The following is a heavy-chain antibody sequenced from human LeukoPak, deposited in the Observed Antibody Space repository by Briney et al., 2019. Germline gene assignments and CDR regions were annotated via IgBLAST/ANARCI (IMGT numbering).Heavy chain of an antibody. CDR1: RFTFSNYA. D-gene: IGHD3-16*01. Sequence: PGGSLRLSCAASRFTFSNYAMTWVRQAPGKGLDWVSYISVSGATAYYVDSVKGRFTISRDNSKNTLYLQMNSLRAEDTAVYYCATNLMDTTSPGWGRPLDFWGQGTLVTVSS. J-gene: IGHJ4*02. CDR3: ATNLMDTTSPGWGRPLDF. CDR2: ISVSGATA. V-gene: IGHV3-23*01.